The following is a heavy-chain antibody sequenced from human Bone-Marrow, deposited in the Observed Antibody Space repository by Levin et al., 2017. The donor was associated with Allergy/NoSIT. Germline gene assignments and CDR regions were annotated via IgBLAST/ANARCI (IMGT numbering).Heavy chain of an antibody. CDR3: ARHLPDSDYPRYMDV. CDR1: GGSISSSSYY. CDR2: TYHSGTT. Sequence: SETLSLTCTVSGGSISSSSYYWGWIRQPPGKGLEYIGSTYHSGTTYYNPSLNRRVTISADTSNNHFSLQMRSVTAADTAVYYCARHLPDSDYPRYMDVWGKGTTVTVSS. J-gene: IGHJ6*03. V-gene: IGHV4-39*01. D-gene: IGHD3-16*01.